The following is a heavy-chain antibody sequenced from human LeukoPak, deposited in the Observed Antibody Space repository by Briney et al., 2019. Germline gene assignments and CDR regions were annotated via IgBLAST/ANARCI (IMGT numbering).Heavy chain of an antibody. CDR1: GFTVSSNY. Sequence: GGSLRLSCAASGFTVSSNYMSWVRQAPGKGLEWVSVIYSGGSTYYADSVKGRFTISRDNAKNSLYLQMNSLRAEDTAVYYCARDLYYGSGSLYYFDYWGQGTLVTVSS. CDR3: ARDLYYGSGSLYYFDY. D-gene: IGHD3-10*01. CDR2: IYSGGST. V-gene: IGHV3-53*01. J-gene: IGHJ4*02.